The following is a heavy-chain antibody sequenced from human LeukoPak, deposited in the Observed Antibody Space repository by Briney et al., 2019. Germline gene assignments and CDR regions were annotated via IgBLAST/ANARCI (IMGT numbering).Heavy chain of an antibody. CDR2: IYYSGTT. Sequence: SSETLSLTCTVSGGSFSSSDYYWGWIRQPPGKGLEWIGSIYYSGTTYYNASLKSQVSISIDTSKNQFSLRLTSVTAADMAVYYCARQTGSGLFILPGGQGTLVTVSS. CDR1: GGSFSSSDYY. D-gene: IGHD3/OR15-3a*01. J-gene: IGHJ4*02. CDR3: ARQTGSGLFILP. V-gene: IGHV4-39*01.